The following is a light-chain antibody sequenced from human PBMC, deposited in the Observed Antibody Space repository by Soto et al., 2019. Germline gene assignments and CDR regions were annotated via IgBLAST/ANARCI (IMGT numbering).Light chain of an antibody. CDR2: GAS. V-gene: IGKV3-15*01. CDR1: QSVGNN. Sequence: EIVLTQSPGTLSLSPGERATLSCRASQSVGNNLAWYQQKPGQAPRLLIHGASIRATGVPARFSGSGSGTEFTLTISSLQSEDFAVYYCQQCDDWPRTFGQGTKVEIK. CDR3: QQCDDWPRT. J-gene: IGKJ1*01.